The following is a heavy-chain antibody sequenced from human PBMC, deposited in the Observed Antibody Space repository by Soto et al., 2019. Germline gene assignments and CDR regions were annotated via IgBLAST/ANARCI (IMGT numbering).Heavy chain of an antibody. Sequence: EVQLVESGGGLIQPGGSLRLSCAASGFTVSSNYMSWVRQAPGKGLEGVSVIYSGGSTYYADSVKGRFTISRDNSKNTLXXQXNXLRAEDTAVYYCARDQSNYYDSSGDYYRSWYYGMDGWGQGTTVTVSS. J-gene: IGHJ6*02. CDR1: GFTVSSNY. V-gene: IGHV3-53*01. CDR2: IYSGGST. D-gene: IGHD3-22*01. CDR3: ARDQSNYYDSSGDYYRSWYYGMDG.